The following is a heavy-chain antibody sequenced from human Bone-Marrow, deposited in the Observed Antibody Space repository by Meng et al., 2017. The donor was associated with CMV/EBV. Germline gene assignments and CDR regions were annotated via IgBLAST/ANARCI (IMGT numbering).Heavy chain of an antibody. D-gene: IGHD3-10*01. Sequence: GESLKISCAASGFTFSSYAMSWVRQAPGKGLEWVSAISGSGGSTYYADSVKGRFTISRDNARNSLYLQMDNLRAEDTAVYYCARLEGSGSYFNAGLDYWGQGSLVTVSS. CDR3: ARLEGSGSYFNAGLDY. CDR2: ISGSGGST. J-gene: IGHJ4*02. CDR1: GFTFSSYA. V-gene: IGHV3-23*01.